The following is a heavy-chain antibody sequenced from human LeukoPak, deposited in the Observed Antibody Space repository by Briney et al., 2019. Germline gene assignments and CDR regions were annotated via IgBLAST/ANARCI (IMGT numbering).Heavy chain of an antibody. CDR2: IYPNSGGT. CDR1: GYTFTGYY. D-gene: IGHD3-22*01. Sequence: ASVKVSCKASGYTFTGYYMHWVRQAPAQGLEWMGWIYPNSGGTNYAQKFQGRVTMTRDTSISTAYMELSRLRSDDTAVYYCARVGYYYDSSGYYDYWGQGTLVTVSS. J-gene: IGHJ4*02. V-gene: IGHV1-2*02. CDR3: ARVGYYYDSSGYYDY.